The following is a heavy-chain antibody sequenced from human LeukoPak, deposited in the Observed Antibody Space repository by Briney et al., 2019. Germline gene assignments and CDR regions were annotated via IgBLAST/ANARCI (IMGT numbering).Heavy chain of an antibody. Sequence: GESPKIPCKGSGYSYTTYWIGRERQMPGEGLEWMGIIYPDDSDTRYSPSFQGQDTISADKSISTAYLQWSSLKASDTAMYYCARHREGYCTGDSCYGGDYWGQGTLVTVSS. CDR1: GYSYTTYW. V-gene: IGHV5-51*01. J-gene: IGHJ4*02. CDR2: IYPDDSDT. D-gene: IGHD2-15*01. CDR3: ARHREGYCTGDSCYGGDY.